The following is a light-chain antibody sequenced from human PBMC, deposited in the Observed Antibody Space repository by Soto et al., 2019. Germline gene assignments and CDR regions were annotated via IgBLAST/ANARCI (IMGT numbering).Light chain of an antibody. J-gene: IGKJ1*01. CDR3: QQYNNWPRT. Sequence: EIVMTQSPATLSVSPGERATLSCRASQSVSSNLAWYQQKPGQAPRLLIYGASTRATGIPARFSGSGSGTEFTLTISSLPSEDFAVSYCQQYNNWPRTFGQGTKVEIK. CDR1: QSVSSN. CDR2: GAS. V-gene: IGKV3-15*01.